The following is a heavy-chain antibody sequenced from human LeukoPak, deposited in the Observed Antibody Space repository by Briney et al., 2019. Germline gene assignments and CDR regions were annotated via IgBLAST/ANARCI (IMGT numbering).Heavy chain of an antibody. J-gene: IGHJ4*02. CDR3: AKASAMIVVVSKHFDY. V-gene: IGHV3-23*01. Sequence: GGSLRLSCAASGSTFSSYAMSWVRQAPGKGLEWVSAISGSGGSTYYADSVKGRFTISRDNSKNTLYLQMNSLRAEDTAVYYCAKASAMIVVVSKHFDYWGQGTLVTVSS. D-gene: IGHD3-22*01. CDR1: GSTFSSYA. CDR2: ISGSGGST.